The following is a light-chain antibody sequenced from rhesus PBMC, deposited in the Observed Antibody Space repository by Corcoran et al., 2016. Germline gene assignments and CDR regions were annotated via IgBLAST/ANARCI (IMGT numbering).Light chain of an antibody. Sequence: DIVMTQTPLSLPVTLGEPASISCRSSQSLVYRDGKTYLYWYLQKPGHFPQLLMYLVSKRAFGVPDKFSGSGSVTDLKLKISRVEVEDVGVYYCMQALRSPWTFGQGTKVEIK. CDR3: MQALRSPWT. J-gene: IGKJ1*01. CDR1: QSLVYRDGKTY. CDR2: LVS. V-gene: IGKV2-82*02.